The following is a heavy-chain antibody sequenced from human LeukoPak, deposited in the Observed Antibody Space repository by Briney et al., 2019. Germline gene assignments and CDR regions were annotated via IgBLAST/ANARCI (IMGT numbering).Heavy chain of an antibody. CDR1: GGSISGYY. J-gene: IGHJ4*02. CDR2: IYYSGST. D-gene: IGHD1-26*01. CDR3: ARHALDTGYYRGDYFDY. V-gene: IGHV4-59*08. Sequence: SETLSLTCTVSGGSISGYYWSWIRQPPGKGLEWIGYIYYSGSTHYNPSLKSRVTISVDTSKNHFSLKLSSVTAADTAIYYCARHALDTGYYRGDYFDYWGQGTLVTVSS.